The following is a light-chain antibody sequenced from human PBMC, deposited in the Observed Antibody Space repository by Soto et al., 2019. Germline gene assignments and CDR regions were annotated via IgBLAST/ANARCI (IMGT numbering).Light chain of an antibody. CDR3: QQYYSTPPT. J-gene: IGKJ1*01. CDR2: WAS. CDR1: QSVLYSSNNKNY. V-gene: IGKV4-1*01. Sequence: DVVLTPSQENLAVSLGERATIKCKSSQSVLYSSNNKNYLAWYQQKPGQPPKLLIYWASTRESGVPDRFSGSGSGTDFTLTISSLQAEDVAVYYCQQYYSTPPTFGQGAKVDI.